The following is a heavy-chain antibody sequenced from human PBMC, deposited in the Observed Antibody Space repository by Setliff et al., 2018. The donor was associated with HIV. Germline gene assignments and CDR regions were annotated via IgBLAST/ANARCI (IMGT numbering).Heavy chain of an antibody. CDR3: LRAAESE. V-gene: IGHV3-74*01. CDR1: GLPFYNYW. D-gene: IGHD3-10*01. J-gene: IGHJ4*02. Sequence: ETLSLSCVASGLPFYNYWMTWLRRAPGRGLVWVSCISGSGTTTKYADFVKGRFTISRDNAKSTLYLQMNSLRVEDTAVYYCLRAAESEWGQGTLVTVSS. CDR2: ISGSGTTT.